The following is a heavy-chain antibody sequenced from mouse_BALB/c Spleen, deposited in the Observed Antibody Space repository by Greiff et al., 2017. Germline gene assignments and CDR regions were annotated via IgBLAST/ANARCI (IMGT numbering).Heavy chain of an antibody. V-gene: IGHV1-80*01. CDR2: IYPGDGDT. CDR3: ARWEVRGY. D-gene: IGHD2-14*01. J-gene: IGHJ2*01. CDR1: GYAFSSYW. Sequence: VQLQQSGAELVRPGSSVKISCKASGYAFSSYWMNWVKQRPGQGLEWIGQIYPGDGDTNYNGKFKGKATLAADKSSSTAYMQLSSLTSEDSAVYFWARWEVRGYWGQGTTLTVSS.